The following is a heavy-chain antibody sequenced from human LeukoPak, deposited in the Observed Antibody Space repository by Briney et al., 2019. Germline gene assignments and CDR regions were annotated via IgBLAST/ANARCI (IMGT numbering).Heavy chain of an antibody. CDR1: LFTFSSHA. Sequence: GGSLPLSFAACLFTFSSHALSWVRQAPGKGRAWVSVISGSGGSTYYADSVKGRFTISRDNSKITLYLQMNSLRAEDTAVYYCAIVINYWYFDRWGRGTLVTVSS. J-gene: IGHJ2*01. CDR2: ISGSGGST. V-gene: IGHV3-23*01. CDR3: AIVINYWYFDR. D-gene: IGHD3-16*01.